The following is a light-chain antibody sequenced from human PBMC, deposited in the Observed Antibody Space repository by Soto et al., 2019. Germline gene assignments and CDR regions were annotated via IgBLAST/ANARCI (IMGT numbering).Light chain of an antibody. CDR2: KAS. J-gene: IGKJ4*01. V-gene: IGKV1-5*03. CDR1: QSIRSW. CDR3: QQYDSYST. Sequence: DIQMTQFPSTLSASVGDRVTITCRXXQSIRSWLAWYQQKPGKAPNLLIYKASSLPSGVPSRFSGSGYGTEFTLTISSLQPDDIATYYCQQYDSYSTFGGGTKVQIK.